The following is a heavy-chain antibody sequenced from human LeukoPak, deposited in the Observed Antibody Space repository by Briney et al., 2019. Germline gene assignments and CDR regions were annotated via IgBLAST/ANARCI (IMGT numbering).Heavy chain of an antibody. CDR2: TYPSDSDS. Sequence: AGEPLKISCKTSGYSFTSFWIGWVRQLPGKGLEWMGVTYPSDSDSKYSPSFQGQVTISADKSTSTAYLHWTSLKASDTAVYYCARHPLYSSHTAADHWGQGTLVTVSS. V-gene: IGHV5-51*01. J-gene: IGHJ4*02. CDR3: ARHPLYSSHTAADH. D-gene: IGHD6-19*01. CDR1: GYSFTSFW.